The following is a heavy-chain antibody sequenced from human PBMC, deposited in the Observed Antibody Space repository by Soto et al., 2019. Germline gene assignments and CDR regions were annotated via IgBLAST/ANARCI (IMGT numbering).Heavy chain of an antibody. CDR2: ISWNSGSI. CDR3: AKEPSGSFREGWFDP. V-gene: IGHV3-9*01. D-gene: IGHD1-26*01. J-gene: IGHJ5*02. CDR1: GFTFDDYA. Sequence: EVQLVESGGGLVQPGRSLRLSCAASGFTFDDYAMHWVRQAPGKGLEWVSGISWNSGSIGYADSVKGRFTISRDNAKSSLYLQMNSLRAEDTALYYCAKEPSGSFREGWFDPWGQGTLVTVSS.